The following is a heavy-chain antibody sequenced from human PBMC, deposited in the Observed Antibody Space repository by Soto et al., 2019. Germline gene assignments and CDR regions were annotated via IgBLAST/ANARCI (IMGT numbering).Heavy chain of an antibody. CDR3: SRDFSNPPWFSDAFDI. CDR1: GYTFTSYY. CDR2: INPSGGST. J-gene: IGHJ3*02. D-gene: IGHD3-22*01. V-gene: IGHV1-46*01. Sequence: GASVKVSCKASGYTFTSYYMHWVRQAPGQGLEWMGIINPSGGSTSYAQKFQGRVTMTRDTSTSTVYMELSSLRSEDTAVYYFSRDFSNPPWFSDAFDIWGQGTMVTVSS.